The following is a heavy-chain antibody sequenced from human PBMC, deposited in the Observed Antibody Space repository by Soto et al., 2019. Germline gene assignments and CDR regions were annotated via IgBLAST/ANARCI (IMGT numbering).Heavy chain of an antibody. J-gene: IGHJ6*02. D-gene: IGHD2-2*02. CDR1: GGSFSGYY. CDR2: INHSGST. Sequence: SETLSLTCAVYGGSFSGYYWSWIRQPPGKGLEWIGEINHSGSTNYNPSLKSRVTTSVDTSKNQFSLKLSSVTAADTAVYYCARGRGYCSSTSCYTHYYYYYYGMDVWGQGTTVTVSS. CDR3: ARGRGYCSSTSCYTHYYYYYYGMDV. V-gene: IGHV4-34*01.